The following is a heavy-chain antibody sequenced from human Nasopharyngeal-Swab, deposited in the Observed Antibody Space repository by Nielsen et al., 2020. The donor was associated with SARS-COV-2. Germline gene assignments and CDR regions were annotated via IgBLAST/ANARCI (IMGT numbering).Heavy chain of an antibody. J-gene: IGHJ5*02. V-gene: IGHV3-23*01. CDR2: ISGSGGST. CDR3: AKDSLNILTGSGWFGP. D-gene: IGHD3-9*01. Sequence: VRQAPGKGLEWVSAISGSGGSTYSADFVKGRFTISRDNSKNTLYLQMNSLRAEDTAVYYCAKDSLNILTGSGWFGPWGQGTQVTVSS.